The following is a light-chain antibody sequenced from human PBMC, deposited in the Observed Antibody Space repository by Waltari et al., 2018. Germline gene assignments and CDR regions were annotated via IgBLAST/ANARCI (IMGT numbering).Light chain of an antibody. CDR1: QSVGGT. Sequence: EIVLTQSPGTLSLSPGERATLSCWASQSVGGTLAGYQQKPGQAPRLLIYGASSRATGIPGRVSGSGSGTVFSLSISRLEPEDSAVYYCQHYVRLPVTFGQGTKVEIK. V-gene: IGKV3-20*01. CDR2: GAS. CDR3: QHYVRLPVT. J-gene: IGKJ1*01.